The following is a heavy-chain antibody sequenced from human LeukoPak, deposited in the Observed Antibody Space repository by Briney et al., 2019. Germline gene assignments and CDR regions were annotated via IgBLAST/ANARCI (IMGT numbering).Heavy chain of an antibody. CDR2: IIPILGIA. D-gene: IGHD3-10*01. CDR1: GYTFTSYG. J-gene: IGHJ6*02. Sequence: ASVKVSCKASGYTFTSYGISWVRQAPGQGLEWMGRIIPILGIANYAQKFQGRVTITADKSTSTAYMELSSLRSEDTAVYYCARDRLVRGVPTYGMDVWGQGTTVTVSS. V-gene: IGHV1-69*04. CDR3: ARDRLVRGVPTYGMDV.